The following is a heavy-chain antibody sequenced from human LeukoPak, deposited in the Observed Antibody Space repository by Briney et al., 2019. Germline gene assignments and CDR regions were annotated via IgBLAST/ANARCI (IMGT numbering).Heavy chain of an antibody. Sequence: ASVKVSCKASGYTFTGYYMNWVRQAPGQGLEWMGWINPNIGVTNYAQKFQGRVTMTRDTSISTAYMELSRLKSDDTAVYYCARDRFASIYYGSGSYYNAFGSWGPGTLVTVAS. CDR1: GYTFTGYY. V-gene: IGHV1-2*02. J-gene: IGHJ4*02. D-gene: IGHD3-10*01. CDR3: ARDRFASIYYGSGSYYNAFGS. CDR2: INPNIGVT.